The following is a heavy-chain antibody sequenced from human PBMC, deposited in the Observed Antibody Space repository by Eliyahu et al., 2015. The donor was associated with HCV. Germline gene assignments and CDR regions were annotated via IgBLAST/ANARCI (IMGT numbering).Heavy chain of an antibody. D-gene: IGHD1-26*01. CDR2: LYYTGTT. CDR1: GASIPSYY. Sequence: QVQLQESGPGLVRPSETLSLTCTVXGASIPSYYWSXIRQPPGKGLEWIGYLYYTGTTNSNPSLKSRVTMSIATSKNQFSLRLTSVTAADTALYYCAKIKSGGASWDYWGQGILVTVAS. J-gene: IGHJ4*02. CDR3: AKIKSGGASWDY. V-gene: IGHV4-59*01.